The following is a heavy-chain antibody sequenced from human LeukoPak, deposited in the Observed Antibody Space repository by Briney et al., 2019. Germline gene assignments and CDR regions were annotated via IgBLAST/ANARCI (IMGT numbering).Heavy chain of an antibody. J-gene: IGHJ3*02. CDR2: INPNSGGT. CDR1: GYTFTAYS. V-gene: IGHV1-2*02. CDR3: ARDLDYYGSGSFFNI. D-gene: IGHD3-10*01. Sequence: GASVKVSCKASGYTFTAYSMHWVRQAPGQGLEWMVWINPNSGGTNYAQKFQGRVTMTRDTSITTAYMELSRLRSDDTAVYYCARDLDYYGSGSFFNIWGQGTMVTVSS.